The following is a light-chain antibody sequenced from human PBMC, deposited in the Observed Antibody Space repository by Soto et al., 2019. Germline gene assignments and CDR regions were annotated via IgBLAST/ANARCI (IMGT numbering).Light chain of an antibody. CDR1: QSVSSY. CDR3: QQRSNWLT. V-gene: IGKV3-11*01. CDR2: DAS. Sequence: EIVLTQSPATLSLSPGERATLSCRASQSVSSYLAWYQQQPGQAPRLLISDASNRATGTPARFSGSGSGTDFTLTISSLEPEDFAVYYCQQRSNWLTFGGGTKVEIK. J-gene: IGKJ4*01.